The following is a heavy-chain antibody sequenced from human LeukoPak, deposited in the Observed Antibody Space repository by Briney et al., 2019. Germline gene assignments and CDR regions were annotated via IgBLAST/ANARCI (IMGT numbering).Heavy chain of an antibody. CDR1: GFTFSSYS. Sequence: GGSLRLSCAASGFTFSSYSMNWVRQAPGKGLEWVSYISSSSSTIYYADSVKGRFTISRDNSKNTLYLQMNSLRAEDTAVYYCARTYTIFGVVYLRDYMDVWGKGTTVTVSS. J-gene: IGHJ6*03. V-gene: IGHV3-48*01. D-gene: IGHD3-3*01. CDR2: ISSSSSTI. CDR3: ARTYTIFGVVYLRDYMDV.